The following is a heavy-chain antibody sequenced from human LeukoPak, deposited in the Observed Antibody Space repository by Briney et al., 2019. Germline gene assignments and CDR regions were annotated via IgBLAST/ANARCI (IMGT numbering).Heavy chain of an antibody. Sequence: ASVKVSCKVSRYTLTELSMHWVRQAPGKGLEWMGGFDPEDGETIYAQKFQGRVTMTEDTSTDTAYMELRSLRSDDTAVYYCARDLDSVAVAGGFDYWGQGTLVTVSS. D-gene: IGHD6-19*01. CDR3: ARDLDSVAVAGGFDY. CDR2: FDPEDGET. V-gene: IGHV1-24*01. J-gene: IGHJ4*02. CDR1: RYTLTELS.